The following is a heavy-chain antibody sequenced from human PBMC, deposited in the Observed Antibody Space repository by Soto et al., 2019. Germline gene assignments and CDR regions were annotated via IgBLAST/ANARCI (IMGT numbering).Heavy chain of an antibody. CDR2: INQDGSES. V-gene: IGHV3-7*01. J-gene: IGHJ4*02. Sequence: EVQLVESGGGLVQPGGSLRLSCVVSGLTFSNYWMSWVRQAPGKGLEWVANINQDGSESYYVDSVKGRFTISRDNAKNSLYLQMTSLRAEDTGVYYCARPARECSSPGCANWGQGTLVTVSS. CDR3: ARPARECSSPGCAN. D-gene: IGHD2-2*01. CDR1: GLTFSNYW.